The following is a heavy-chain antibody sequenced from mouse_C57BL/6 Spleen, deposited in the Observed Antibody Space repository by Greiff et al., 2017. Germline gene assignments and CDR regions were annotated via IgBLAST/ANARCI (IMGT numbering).Heavy chain of an antibody. D-gene: IGHD1-1*01. V-gene: IGHV1-80*01. CDR2: IYPGDGDT. CDR1: GYAFSSYW. J-gene: IGHJ1*03. CDR3: AREDGSSYWYFDV. Sequence: VQLQQSGAELVKPGASVKISCKASGYAFSSYWMNWVKQRPGKGLEWIGKIYPGDGDTNYNGKFKGKATLTADKSSSTAYMQLSSLTSEDSAVYFCAREDGSSYWYFDVWGTGTTVTVSS.